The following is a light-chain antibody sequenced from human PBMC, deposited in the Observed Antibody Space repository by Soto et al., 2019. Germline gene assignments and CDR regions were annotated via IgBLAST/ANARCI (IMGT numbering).Light chain of an antibody. CDR1: SSDIGNYNY. CDR3: ASYTTNSVLDGV. CDR2: EVS. V-gene: IGLV2-14*01. Sequence: QSALTQPASVSGSPGQSITISCTGNSSDIGNYNYVSWYQQHPGKAPKLVIYEVSHRPSGVSERFSGSKSGNRASLTISGLQAEDEADYHCASYTTNSVLDGVFGTGTKVTVL. J-gene: IGLJ1*01.